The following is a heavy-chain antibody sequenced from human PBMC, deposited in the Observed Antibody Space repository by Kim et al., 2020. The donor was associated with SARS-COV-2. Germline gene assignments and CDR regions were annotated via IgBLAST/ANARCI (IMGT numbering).Heavy chain of an antibody. CDR3: ATNFGLSTAMGKYYFDY. J-gene: IGHJ4*02. V-gene: IGHV3-23*01. CDR1: GFTFSSYA. D-gene: IGHD5-18*01. Sequence: GGSLRLSCAASGFTFSSYAMSWVRQAPGKGLEWVSAISGSGGSTYYADSVKGRFTISRDNSKNTLYLQMNSLRAEDTAVYYCATNFGLSTAMGKYYFDYWGQGTLVTVSS. CDR2: ISGSGGST.